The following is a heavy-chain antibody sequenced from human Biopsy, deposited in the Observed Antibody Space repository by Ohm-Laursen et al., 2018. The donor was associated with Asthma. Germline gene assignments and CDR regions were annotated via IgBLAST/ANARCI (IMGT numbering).Heavy chain of an antibody. D-gene: IGHD2/OR15-2a*01. CDR2: IVFASGAT. CDR3: AAGRTSLQGESLI. V-gene: IGHV1-58*01. CDR1: GVALSGYT. J-gene: IGHJ4*01. Sequence: GVSVKVSCNASGVALSGYTFEWVRQARGLGLEWIAWIVFASGATNYAQNFQDRLTVTRDMSAGSVSMELRGLSSTDTAVYYCAAGRTSLQGESLIWGQGTLVIVSS.